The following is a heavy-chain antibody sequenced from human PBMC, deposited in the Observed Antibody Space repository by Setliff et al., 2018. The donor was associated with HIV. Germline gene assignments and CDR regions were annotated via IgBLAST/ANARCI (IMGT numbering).Heavy chain of an antibody. D-gene: IGHD6-19*01. J-gene: IGHJ5*02. CDR3: ARPHSGRGGGAWFDP. Sequence: PSETLSLTCRVYGGSITSGNYYWGWIRQAPGKGLEWIASMIYGGDTWYNPSLKSRVTIYVETANNEISLRLSSVTAEDTAVYRCARPHSGRGGGAWFDPWGQGIQVTVSS. CDR2: MIYGGDT. CDR1: GGSITSGNYY. V-gene: IGHV4-39*01.